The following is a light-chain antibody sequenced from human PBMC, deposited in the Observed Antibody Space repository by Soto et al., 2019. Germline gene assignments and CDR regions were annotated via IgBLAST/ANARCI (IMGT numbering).Light chain of an antibody. V-gene: IGKV3-15*01. CDR1: QSVSRN. J-gene: IGKJ1*01. Sequence: EIVMTQSPATLSVSPGERATLSCRASQSVSRNLAWYQQKPGQAPRLLIYGASTRATGIPARFSGSGSGTEFTLTISSLQSEDFVVYYCQQYNNWPPRGTFGQGTKVEIK. CDR3: QQYNNWPPRGT. CDR2: GAS.